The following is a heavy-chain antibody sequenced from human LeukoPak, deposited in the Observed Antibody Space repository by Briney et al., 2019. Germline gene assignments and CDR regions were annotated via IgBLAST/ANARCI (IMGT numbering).Heavy chain of an antibody. J-gene: IGHJ3*02. CDR3: ARARSRITFGGIRHAFDI. CDR2: IIPLLGIT. D-gene: IGHD3-16*01. V-gene: IGHV1-69*04. CDR1: GDTSGSYA. Sequence: SVKVSCKASGDTSGSYAMNWVRQAPGQGLEWVARIIPLLGITNHAQKLQGRVTVTADTSTNTVYMELSSLRPDDTAVYYCARARSRITFGGIRHAFDIWGQGTLVTVSS.